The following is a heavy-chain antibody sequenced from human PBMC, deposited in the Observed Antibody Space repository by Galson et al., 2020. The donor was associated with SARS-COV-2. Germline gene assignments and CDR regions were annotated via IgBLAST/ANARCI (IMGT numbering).Heavy chain of an antibody. CDR2: ISYDGSNK. CDR1: GFTFSSYG. Sequence: GGSLRLSCAASGFTFSSYGMHWVRQAPGKGLEWVAVISYDGSNKYYADSVKGRFTISRDNSKNTLYLQMNSLRAEDTAVYYCAKDGSSWYAAYYYVDYWGQGTLVTVSS. V-gene: IGHV3-30*18. CDR3: AKDGSSWYAAYYYVDY. J-gene: IGHJ4*02. D-gene: IGHD6-13*01.